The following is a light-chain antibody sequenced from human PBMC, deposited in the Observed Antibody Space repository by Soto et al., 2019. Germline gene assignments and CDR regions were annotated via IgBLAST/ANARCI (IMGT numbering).Light chain of an antibody. J-gene: IGKJ2*01. V-gene: IGKV1-33*01. CDR1: QDISTS. Sequence: DIQLTQSPSSLSASIGDSVTITCRASQDISTSLNWYHRRPGKAPKLLITDASTLQTGVPPRFRGSGAATDFPFTISRLQPEDFGEYYCQQYENVPTFGQGTKVKIK. CDR2: DAS. CDR3: QQYENVPT.